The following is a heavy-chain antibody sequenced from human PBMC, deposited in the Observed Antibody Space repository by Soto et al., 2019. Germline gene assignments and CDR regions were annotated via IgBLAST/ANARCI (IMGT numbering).Heavy chain of an antibody. J-gene: IGHJ5*02. CDR1: GGSISSYY. CDR3: ARAKVIAAAGGWFDP. V-gene: IGHV4-59*01. CDR2: IYYSGST. Sequence: SETLSLTCTVSGGSISSYYWSWIRQPPGKGLEWIGYIYYSGSTNYNPSLKSRVTISVDTSKNQFSLKLSSVTAADTAVYYCARAKVIAAAGGWFDPWGHGTLVTVSS. D-gene: IGHD6-13*01.